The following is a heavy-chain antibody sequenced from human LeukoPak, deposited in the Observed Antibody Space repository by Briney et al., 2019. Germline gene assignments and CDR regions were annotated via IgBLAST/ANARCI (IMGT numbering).Heavy chain of an antibody. Sequence: GGSLRLSCAASGFTFSSYAMHWVRQAPGKGLEWVAVISYDGSNKYYADSVKGRFTISRDNSKNTLYLQMNSLGAEDTAVYYCARDLVDVYGVLDYWGQGTLVTVSS. CDR3: ARDLVDVYGVLDY. J-gene: IGHJ4*02. D-gene: IGHD4-17*01. V-gene: IGHV3-30*04. CDR1: GFTFSSYA. CDR2: ISYDGSNK.